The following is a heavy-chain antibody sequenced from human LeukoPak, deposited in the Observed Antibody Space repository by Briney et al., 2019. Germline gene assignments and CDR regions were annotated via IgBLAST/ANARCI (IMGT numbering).Heavy chain of an antibody. J-gene: IGHJ5*02. Sequence: SETLSLTCTVSGGSISSGGYYWSWIRQPPGKGLEWIGYIYHSGSTYYNPSLKSRVTISVDRSKNQFSLKLSSVTAADTAVYYCARGHTLNWFDPWGQGTLVTVSS. D-gene: IGHD2-2*02. V-gene: IGHV4-30-2*01. CDR2: IYHSGST. CDR1: GGSISSGGYY. CDR3: ARGHTLNWFDP.